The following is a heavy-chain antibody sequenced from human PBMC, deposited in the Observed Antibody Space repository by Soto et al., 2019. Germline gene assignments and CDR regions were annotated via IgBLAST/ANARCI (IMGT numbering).Heavy chain of an antibody. CDR1: GGSISSSSYY. J-gene: IGHJ3*02. CDR3: ASRYSXEGYCSGGSCYSDAFDT. Sequence: SETLSLTCTVSGGSISSSSYYWGWIRQPPGKGLEWIGSIYYSGSTYYNPSLKSRVTISVDTSKNQFSLKLSSVTAADTAVYYCASRYSXEGYCSGGSCYSDAFDTWGQGTMVTVSS. CDR2: IYYSGST. D-gene: IGHD2-15*01. V-gene: IGHV4-39*01.